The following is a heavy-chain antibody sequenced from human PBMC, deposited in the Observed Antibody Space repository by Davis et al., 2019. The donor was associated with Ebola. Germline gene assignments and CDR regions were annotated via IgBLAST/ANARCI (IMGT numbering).Heavy chain of an antibody. CDR2: ISGSGGST. CDR3: AAEGGGLRFLEWSKFDP. J-gene: IGHJ5*02. CDR1: GFTFSSYA. D-gene: IGHD3-3*01. Sequence: GESLKISCAASGFTFSSYAMSWVRQAPGKGLEWVSAISGSGGSTYYADSVKGRFTISRDNSKNTLYLQMNSLRSEDTAVYYCAAEGGGLRFLEWSKFDPWGQGTLVTVSS. V-gene: IGHV3-23*01.